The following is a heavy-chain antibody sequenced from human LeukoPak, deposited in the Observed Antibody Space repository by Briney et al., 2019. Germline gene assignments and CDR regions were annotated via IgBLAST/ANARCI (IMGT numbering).Heavy chain of an antibody. J-gene: IGHJ4*02. Sequence: PGGSLRLSCAASGFTFSSYWMSWVRQAPGKGLEWVANIKQDGSEKYYVDSVKGRFTISRDNAKNSLYLQMNSLRAEDTAVYYCARDRRYCSGGSCYYDKDSYYFDYWGQGTLVTVSS. D-gene: IGHD2-15*01. V-gene: IGHV3-7*01. CDR2: IKQDGSEK. CDR3: ARDRRYCSGGSCYYDKDSYYFDY. CDR1: GFTFSSYW.